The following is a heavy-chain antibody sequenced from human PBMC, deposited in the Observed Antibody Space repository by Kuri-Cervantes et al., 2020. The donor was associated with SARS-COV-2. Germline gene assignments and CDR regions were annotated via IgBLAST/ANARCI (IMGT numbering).Heavy chain of an antibody. D-gene: IGHD3-3*01. V-gene: IGHV4-31*03. J-gene: IGHJ6*02. CDR2: IYYSGST. CDR1: GGSISSGGYY. Sequence: SETLSLTCTVSGGSISSGGYYWSWIRQHPGKGLEWIGYIYYSGSTYYNPSLKSRVTISVDTSKNQFSLKLSSVTAADTAVYYCARIGSYDFWSGYPSRPQYYYYYGMDVCGQGTTVTVSS. CDR3: ARIGSYDFWSGYPSRPQYYYYYGMDV.